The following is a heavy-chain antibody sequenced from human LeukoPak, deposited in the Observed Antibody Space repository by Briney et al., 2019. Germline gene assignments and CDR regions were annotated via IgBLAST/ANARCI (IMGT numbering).Heavy chain of an antibody. Sequence: GGSLRLSCSASGFTFTNYAISWVRQAPGKGLEWVSAISGSGDSTFYADSVKGRFTISRDNSKNTLYLQMSSLRAEDTAVYYCAKDKSGSTAYYFDYWGQGTLVTVSS. J-gene: IGHJ4*02. CDR2: ISGSGDST. D-gene: IGHD3-10*01. CDR1: GFTFTNYA. CDR3: AKDKSGSTAYYFDY. V-gene: IGHV3-23*01.